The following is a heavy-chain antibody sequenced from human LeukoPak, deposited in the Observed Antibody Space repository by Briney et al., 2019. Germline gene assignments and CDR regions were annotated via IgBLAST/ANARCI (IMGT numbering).Heavy chain of an antibody. D-gene: IGHD4-17*01. V-gene: IGHV3-23*01. CDR1: GFTFSSYA. Sequence: GGSLRLSCAASGFTFSSYAMSWVRQAPGKGLEWVSAISGSGGSTYYADYVKGWFTISRDNSKNTLYLQMNSLRAEDTAVYYCAKSSGTVWGGFDYWGQGTLVTVSS. CDR3: AKSSGTVWGGFDY. CDR2: ISGSGGST. J-gene: IGHJ4*02.